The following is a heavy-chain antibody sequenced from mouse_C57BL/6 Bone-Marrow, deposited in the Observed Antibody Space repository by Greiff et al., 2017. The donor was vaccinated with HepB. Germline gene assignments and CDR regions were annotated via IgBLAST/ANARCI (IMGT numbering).Heavy chain of an antibody. Sequence: VQLQQPGAELVRPGSSVKLSCKASGYTFTSYWMHWVKQRPIQGLEWIGNIDPSDSGTHYNQKFKDKATLTVDKSSSTAYMQLSSLTSEDSAVYYCARYDYDDGGFAYWGQGTLVTVSA. J-gene: IGHJ3*01. D-gene: IGHD2-4*01. CDR1: GYTFTSYW. V-gene: IGHV1-52*01. CDR2: IDPSDSGT. CDR3: ARYDYDDGGFAY.